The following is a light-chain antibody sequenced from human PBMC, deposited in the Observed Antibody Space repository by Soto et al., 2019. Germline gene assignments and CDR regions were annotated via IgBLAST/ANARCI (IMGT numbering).Light chain of an antibody. J-gene: IGLJ1*01. V-gene: IGLV2-14*03. CDR3: YSCRSSSSTFYV. CDR2: GVS. CDR1: SSDIGGSNY. Sequence: QSALTQPASVSGSPGQSITISCAGTSSDIGGSNYVSWYQQHPGKAPKLMIYGVSNRPSGVSNRFSGSKSGNTASLTISGLPAEDEADYFCYSCRSSSSTFYVFGTGTKLTVL.